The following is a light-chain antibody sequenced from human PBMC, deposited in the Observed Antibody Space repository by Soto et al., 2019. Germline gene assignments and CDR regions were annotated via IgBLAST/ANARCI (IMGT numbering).Light chain of an antibody. CDR1: QDISNS. CDR3: QQYDNLPLT. J-gene: IGKJ4*01. V-gene: IGKV1-33*01. CDR2: DAS. Sequence: DIQMTQSPSSLSASVGDRVTITCPASQDISNSLNWYQQKPGKAPTLLIYDASNLETGVPSRFSESGSGTDFTYTISSLQPEDIATYYCQQYDNLPLTCGGGTKVELK.